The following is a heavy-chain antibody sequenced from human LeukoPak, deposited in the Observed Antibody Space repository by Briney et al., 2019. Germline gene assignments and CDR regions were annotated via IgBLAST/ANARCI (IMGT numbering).Heavy chain of an antibody. D-gene: IGHD3-10*01. CDR2: MSPNSGNT. J-gene: IGHJ4*02. V-gene: IGHV1-8*01. CDR1: GYTFTNYD. CDR3: ARESHVTREDY. Sequence: ASVKVSCKTSGYTFTNYDINWVRQATGQGFEWMGWMSPNSGNTGYAQKLQGRVTMTTDTSTSTAYMELRSLRSDDTAAYYCARESHVTREDYWGQGTLVTVSS.